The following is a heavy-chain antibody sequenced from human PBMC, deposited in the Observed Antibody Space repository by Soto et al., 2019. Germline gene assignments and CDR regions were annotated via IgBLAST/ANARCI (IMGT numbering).Heavy chain of an antibody. J-gene: IGHJ6*02. CDR3: ARDQIGLYSSDGYYYGMDV. CDR2: IWYDGSNK. Sequence: PGGSLRLSCAASGFTFSSYGVHWVRQAPGKGLEWVAVIWYDGSNKYYADSVKGRFTISRDNSKNTLYLQMNSLRAEDTAVYYCARDQIGLYSSDGYYYGMDVWGQGTTVTVSS. D-gene: IGHD6-19*01. V-gene: IGHV3-33*01. CDR1: GFTFSSYG.